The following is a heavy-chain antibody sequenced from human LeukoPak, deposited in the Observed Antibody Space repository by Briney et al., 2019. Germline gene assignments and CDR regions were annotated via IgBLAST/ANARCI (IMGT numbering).Heavy chain of an antibody. CDR1: GGTFSSYA. V-gene: IGHV1-69*05. D-gene: IGHD6-6*01. CDR3: ATHKWGQYSISSYFDY. J-gene: IGHJ4*02. CDR2: IIPIFGTA. Sequence: SVKVSCKASGGTFSSYAISWVRQAPGQGLEWMGGIIPIFGTANYAQKFQGRVTITTDESTSTAYMELSSLRSEDTAVYYCATHKWGQYSISSYFDYWGQGTLVTVSS.